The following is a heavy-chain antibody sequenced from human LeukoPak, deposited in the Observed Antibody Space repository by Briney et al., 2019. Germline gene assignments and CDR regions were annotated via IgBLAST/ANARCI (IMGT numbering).Heavy chain of an antibody. CDR2: ISSSSSTI. CDR1: GFTFSSYG. D-gene: IGHD2-8*01. Sequence: GGSLRLSCAASGFTFSSYGVNWVRQAPGKGLEWVSYISSSSSTIYYADSVKGRFTISRDNAKNSLYLQMNSLGDEDTAVYYCATLPTGVYYFDYWGQGTLVTVSS. J-gene: IGHJ4*02. CDR3: ATLPTGVYYFDY. V-gene: IGHV3-48*02.